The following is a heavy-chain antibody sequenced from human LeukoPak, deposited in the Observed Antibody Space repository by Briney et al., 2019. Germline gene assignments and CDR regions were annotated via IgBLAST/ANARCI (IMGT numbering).Heavy chain of an antibody. D-gene: IGHD3-22*01. J-gene: IGHJ4*02. CDR2: IYSSGGT. CDR3: ARVVYDSSGYNFAF. CDR1: GGSVSSGNYY. V-gene: IGHV4-61*01. Sequence: SETLSLTCTVSGGSVSSGNYYWSWIRQPPGKGLEWIGYIYSSGGTNYNPSLKSRLTISADTSKNQFSLKLSSVTAADTAVYYCARVVYDSSGYNFAFWGQGTLVTVSS.